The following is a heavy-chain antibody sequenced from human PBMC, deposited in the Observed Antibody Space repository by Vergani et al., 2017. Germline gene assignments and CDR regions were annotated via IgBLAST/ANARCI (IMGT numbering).Heavy chain of an antibody. D-gene: IGHD6-19*01. V-gene: IGHV1-46*01. J-gene: IGHJ4*02. CDR3: ARDQRWLAEYYFDY. CDR2: INPSGGHT. CDR1: GYTFSNYY. Sequence: QVQVVQSGAEVKKSGASVKVSCKTSGYTFSNYYMHWVRQAPGQGLEWMGIINPSGGHTNYAQKFQGRVTMTRDTSISTAYMELTRLRSDDTAVYYCARDQRWLAEYYFDYWGQGTLVTVSS.